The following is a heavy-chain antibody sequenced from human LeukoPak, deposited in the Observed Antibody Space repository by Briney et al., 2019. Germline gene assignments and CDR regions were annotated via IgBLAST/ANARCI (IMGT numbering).Heavy chain of an antibody. J-gene: IGHJ4*02. CDR2: ISDPSTAT. CDR3: ATSKH. V-gene: IGHV3-48*02. Sequence: PGGSLRLSCVASGFTLSSYSMSWVRHPPGKGLEWVSYISDPSTATYNAESARGRCTTSRDNVQNSRYLQKNSSRDEDTAVYHCATSKHWGQGTLVTVSS. CDR1: GFTLSSYS. D-gene: IGHD2/OR15-2a*01.